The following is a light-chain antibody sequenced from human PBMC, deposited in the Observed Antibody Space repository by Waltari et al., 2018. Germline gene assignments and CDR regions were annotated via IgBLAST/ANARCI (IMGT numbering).Light chain of an antibody. CDR3: QQYYTTPWT. V-gene: IGKV4-1*01. J-gene: IGKJ1*01. CDR1: QSVLYSSNNKNY. Sequence: DLVMTQSPASLAVSLGERATINCESSQSVLYSSNNKNYLAWYQQKPGQPPKLLIYWASTRDSGVPDRFSGSGSGTDFTLSISSLQAEDVAFYYCQQYYTTPWTFGQGTKVEIK. CDR2: WAS.